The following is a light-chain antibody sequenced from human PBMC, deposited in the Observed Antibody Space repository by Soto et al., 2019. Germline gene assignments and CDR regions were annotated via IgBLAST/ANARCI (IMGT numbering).Light chain of an antibody. V-gene: IGKV1-39*01. J-gene: IGKJ5*01. Sequence: DIQMTQSPSSLSASVGDRVTITCRASQSISSYLNWYQQKPGKAPKLLIYAASSLQSGVPSRFSGSGSGTAFTLTISSLQPEDFATYYCQQSYSTPVTVGQGTRLEIK. CDR1: QSISSY. CDR3: QQSYSTPVT. CDR2: AAS.